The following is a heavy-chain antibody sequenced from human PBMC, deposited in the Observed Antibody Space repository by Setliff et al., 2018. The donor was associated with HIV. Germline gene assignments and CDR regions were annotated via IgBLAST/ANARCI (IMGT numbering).Heavy chain of an antibody. Sequence: GESLKISCQASGYSFTKFWIGWVRQMPGKGLEWMGLIYPGDSDTRYSPSFQGQVTISADKSISTAYLQWSSLKASDTAIYYCTRQGDFGQWGDYWGQGAQVTVSS. J-gene: IGHJ4*02. CDR3: TRQGDFGQWGDY. D-gene: IGHD4-17*01. CDR2: IYPGDSDT. V-gene: IGHV5-51*01. CDR1: GYSFTKFW.